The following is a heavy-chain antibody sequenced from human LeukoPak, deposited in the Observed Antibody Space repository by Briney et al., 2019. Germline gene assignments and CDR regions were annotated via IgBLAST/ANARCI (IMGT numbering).Heavy chain of an antibody. CDR1: GYSISSGYY. CDR3: ASIDPYCGGGCYSGFDY. D-gene: IGHD2-21*02. Sequence: PSETLSLTCTVSGYSISSGYYWGWIRQPPGKGLEWIGSIYHSGSTYYNPSLKSRVTISVDTSKNQFSLKLSSVTAADTAVYYCASIDPYCGGGCYSGFDYWGQGTLVTVSS. V-gene: IGHV4-38-2*02. J-gene: IGHJ4*02. CDR2: IYHSGST.